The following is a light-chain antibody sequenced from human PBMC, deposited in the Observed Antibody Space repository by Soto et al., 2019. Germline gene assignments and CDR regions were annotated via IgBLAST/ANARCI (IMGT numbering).Light chain of an antibody. V-gene: IGKV1-39*01. J-gene: IGKJ1*01. CDR3: QQNNYIPPT. Sequence: EIQMTQSPSSLSASVGDRATVTCRASQSIDTYLNWYQQRPGQAPNLLIYGASTLHSGVPSRFSGSGSGTHFPLTSSRLPPDDVANYYCQQNNYIPPTFGQGTRV. CDR1: QSIDTY. CDR2: GAS.